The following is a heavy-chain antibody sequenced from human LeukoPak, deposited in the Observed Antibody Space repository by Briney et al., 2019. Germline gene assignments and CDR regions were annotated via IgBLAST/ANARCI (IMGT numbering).Heavy chain of an antibody. Sequence: PGRSLRLSCVVSGFTFSSYALHWVRQAPGKGLEWVAVISYDGSNKYYADSVKGRFTISRDNSKNTLYLQMNSLRAEDTAVYYCARARSGWYLGQFDYWGQGTLVTASS. V-gene: IGHV3-30*04. CDR1: GFTFSSYA. CDR3: ARARSGWYLGQFDY. CDR2: ISYDGSNK. J-gene: IGHJ4*02. D-gene: IGHD6-19*01.